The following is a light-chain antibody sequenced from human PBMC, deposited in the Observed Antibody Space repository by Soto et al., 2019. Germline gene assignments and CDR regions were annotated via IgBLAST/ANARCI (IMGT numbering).Light chain of an antibody. CDR1: SSDVGGYDF. CDR2: EVR. Sequence: QSVLTQPASVSGSPGQSITISCTGTSSDVGGYDFVSWYQHHPGKAPKLIIYEVRTRPSGVSDRFSGSKSGNTASLTISGLQAEDEADYYCSSYTSDWGVFGTGTKVTAL. J-gene: IGLJ1*01. V-gene: IGLV2-14*01. CDR3: SSYTSDWGV.